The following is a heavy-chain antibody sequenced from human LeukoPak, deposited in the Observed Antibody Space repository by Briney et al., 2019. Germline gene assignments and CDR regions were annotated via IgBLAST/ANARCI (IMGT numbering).Heavy chain of an antibody. J-gene: IGHJ4*02. V-gene: IGHV3-7*01. Sequence: GGSLRLSCAASGFIFSNYWMGWVRRAPGKRPEWVANMNKDGSEKYYADSVKGRFTISRDNARNSVYLQMNSLRVEDTAVYYCARDPYSGYFRFDYWGQGALVIVSS. CDR3: ARDPYSGYFRFDY. D-gene: IGHD5-12*01. CDR1: GFIFSNYW. CDR2: MNKDGSEK.